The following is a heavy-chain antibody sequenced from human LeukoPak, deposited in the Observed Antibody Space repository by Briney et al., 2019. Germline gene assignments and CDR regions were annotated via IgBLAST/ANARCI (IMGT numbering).Heavy chain of an antibody. CDR2: IYYSGST. J-gene: IGHJ4*02. CDR3: ARDNLGRSSGRNDY. V-gene: IGHV4-39*07. D-gene: IGHD6-19*01. Sequence: SETLSLTCTVSGGSISSSSYYWGWIRQPPGKGLEWIGSIYYSGSTYYNPSLKSRVTISVDTSKNQFSLKLSSVTAADTAVYYCARDNLGRSSGRNDYWGQGTLVTVSS. CDR1: GGSISSSSYY.